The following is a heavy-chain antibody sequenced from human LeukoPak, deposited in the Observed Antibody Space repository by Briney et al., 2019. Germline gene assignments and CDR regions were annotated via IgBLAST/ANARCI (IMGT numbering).Heavy chain of an antibody. Sequence: PGGSLRLSRAASEFTFSTYSMNWVRQAPGKGLEWVSSISSGSSYIYYADSVKGRFTISRDNAKNSLYLQMNSLRAEDTALYYCARAGGAVAGTFDYWGQGTLVTVSS. D-gene: IGHD6-19*01. V-gene: IGHV3-21*01. J-gene: IGHJ4*02. CDR2: ISSGSSYI. CDR1: EFTFSTYS. CDR3: ARAGGAVAGTFDY.